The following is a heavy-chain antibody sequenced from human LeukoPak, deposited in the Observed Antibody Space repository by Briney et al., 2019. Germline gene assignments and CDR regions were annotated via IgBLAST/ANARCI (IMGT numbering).Heavy chain of an antibody. CDR3: AKDAXAPGSGGDYFDY. CDR1: GFTFSTYA. D-gene: IGHD3-10*01. V-gene: IGHV3-23*01. CDR2: FTVSWGST. J-gene: IGHJ4*02. Sequence: PGGSLRLSCAASGFTFSTYAMIWVRQAPGRGREGVSSFTVSWGSTYYGDSVKGRFTISRDTSKNKLYMKMQSLRADDTAVYDCAKDAXAPGSGGDYFDYWGQGTLVTVSS.